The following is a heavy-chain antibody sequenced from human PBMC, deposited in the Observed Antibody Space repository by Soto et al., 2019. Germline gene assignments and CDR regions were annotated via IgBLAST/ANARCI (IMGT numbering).Heavy chain of an antibody. Sequence: GGSLRLSCAASGFTFSSYAMSWVRQAPGKGLEWVSAISGSGGSTYYADSVKGRFTISRDNSKNTLYLQMNSLRAEDTAVYYCAKDLDDYIWGSYSPFTDDAFDIWGQGTMVTVSS. CDR3: AKDLDDYIWGSYSPFTDDAFDI. J-gene: IGHJ3*02. CDR1: GFTFSSYA. V-gene: IGHV3-23*01. D-gene: IGHD3-16*01. CDR2: ISGSGGST.